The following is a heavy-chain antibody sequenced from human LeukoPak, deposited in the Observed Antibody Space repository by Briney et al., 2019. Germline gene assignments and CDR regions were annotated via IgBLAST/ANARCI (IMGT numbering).Heavy chain of an antibody. J-gene: IGHJ2*01. CDR1: GFTFGSYD. V-gene: IGHV3-23*01. Sequence: GGSLSLSCAASGFTFGSYDMSWVRQAPGKGLEWVSAVGGSGGIPHYADSVEGRFTISRDNSKNTLYLHMNSLRAEDTAVYYCAKDRPYWYFDLWGRGTLVTVSS. CDR2: VGGSGGIP. CDR3: AKDRPYWYFDL.